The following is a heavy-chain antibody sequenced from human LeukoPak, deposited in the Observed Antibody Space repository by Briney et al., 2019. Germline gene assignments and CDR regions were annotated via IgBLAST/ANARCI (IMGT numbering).Heavy chain of an antibody. CDR1: GGSISSSNW. V-gene: IGHV4-4*02. Sequence: SETLSLTCAVSGGSISSSNWWSWVRQPPGKGLEWIGGIYHSGSTNYNPSLKSRVTISVDKSKNQFSLKLSYVTAADTAVYYCAREGGDTSGHSYGRSGFDYWGQGTLVTVSS. CDR2: IYHSGST. J-gene: IGHJ4*02. D-gene: IGHD5-18*01. CDR3: AREGGDTSGHSYGRSGFDY.